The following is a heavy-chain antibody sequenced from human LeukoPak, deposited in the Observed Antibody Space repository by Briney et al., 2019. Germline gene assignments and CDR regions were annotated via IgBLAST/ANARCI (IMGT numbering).Heavy chain of an antibody. D-gene: IGHD3-3*01. CDR3: ARVYLFDDFWSGYWALDAFDI. J-gene: IGHJ3*02. Sequence: SETLSLTCTVSGYSISSGYYWGWIRQPPGKGLEWIGSIYHSGSTYYNPSLKSRVTISVDTSKNQFSLKLSSVTAADTAVYYCARVYLFDDFWSGYWALDAFDIWGQGTMVTVSS. V-gene: IGHV4-38-2*02. CDR2: IYHSGST. CDR1: GYSISSGYY.